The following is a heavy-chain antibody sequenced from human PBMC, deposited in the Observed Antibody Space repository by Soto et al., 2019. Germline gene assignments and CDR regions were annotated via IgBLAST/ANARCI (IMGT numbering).Heavy chain of an antibody. V-gene: IGHV4-59*08. D-gene: IGHD6-19*01. CDR3: AATQQWLAFED. Sequence: QVQLQESGPGLVKPSETLSLTCTVSGGSISSYYWTWIRQPPGEGLEWIGSWYNSGSTNYNPSLKRRVTISPDTPKNHFSLKLSSVTAADTAVYYCAATQQWLAFEDWGQGILVTVSS. CDR1: GGSISSYY. J-gene: IGHJ4*02. CDR2: WYNSGST.